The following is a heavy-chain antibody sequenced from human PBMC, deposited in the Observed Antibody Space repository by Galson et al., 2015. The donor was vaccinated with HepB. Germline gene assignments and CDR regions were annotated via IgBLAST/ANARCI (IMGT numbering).Heavy chain of an antibody. Sequence: SLRLSCAASGFTFSSYAMHWVRQAPGKGLEWVAIISYDGSNKYYADSVKGRFTISRDNSKNTLYLQMNSLRAEDTAVYYCARDLYYDSSGLDYWGQRTLVTVSS. V-gene: IGHV3-30-3*01. CDR2: ISYDGSNK. CDR1: GFTFSSYA. D-gene: IGHD3-22*01. CDR3: ARDLYYDSSGLDY. J-gene: IGHJ4*02.